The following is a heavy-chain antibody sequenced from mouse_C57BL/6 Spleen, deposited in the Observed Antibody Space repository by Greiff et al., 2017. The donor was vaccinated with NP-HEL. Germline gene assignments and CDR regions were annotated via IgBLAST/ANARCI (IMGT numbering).Heavy chain of an antibody. CDR1: GYTFTSYW. V-gene: IGHV1-53*01. Sequence: QVQLQQPGTELVKPGASVKLSCKASGYTFTSYWMHWVKQRPGQGLEWIGNINPSNGGTNYNEKFKSKATLTVDKSSSTAYMQLSSLTSEDSAVDYCARWLLRGSWCAYWGQGTLVTVSA. D-gene: IGHD2-3*01. CDR2: INPSNGGT. J-gene: IGHJ3*01. CDR3: ARWLLRGSWCAY.